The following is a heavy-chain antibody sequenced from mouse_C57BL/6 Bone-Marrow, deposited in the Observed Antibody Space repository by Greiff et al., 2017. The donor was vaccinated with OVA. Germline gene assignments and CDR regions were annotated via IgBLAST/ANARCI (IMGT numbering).Heavy chain of an antibody. J-gene: IGHJ3*01. D-gene: IGHD2-4*01. CDR1: GYTFTSYD. CDR2: IYPRGGST. V-gene: IGHV1-85*01. CDR3: ARGGYDYPWFAY. Sequence: QVQLQQSGPELVKPGASVKLSCKASGYTFTSYDINWVKQRPGQGLEWIGWIYPRGGSTKYNEQFKGKATLTVDTSSSTAYMELHSLTSGDSAVYFCARGGYDYPWFAYWGQGTLVTVSA.